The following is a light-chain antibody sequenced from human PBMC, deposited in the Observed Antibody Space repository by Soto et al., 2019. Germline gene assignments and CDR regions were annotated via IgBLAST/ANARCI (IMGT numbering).Light chain of an antibody. V-gene: IGKV1-13*02. Sequence: GDRVTITCRPSRGIGNALAWYQQKPGTVPKLLIHSASTLQSGVPSRFSGSGSGTEFTLTISSLQPDDFATYYCQQYNSYSVTFGQGTKVDIK. CDR3: QQYNSYSVT. CDR2: SAS. J-gene: IGKJ1*01. CDR1: RGIGNA.